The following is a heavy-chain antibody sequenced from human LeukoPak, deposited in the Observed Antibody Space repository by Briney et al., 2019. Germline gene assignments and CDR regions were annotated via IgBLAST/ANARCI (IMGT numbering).Heavy chain of an antibody. Sequence: TGGSLRLSCAASGFTLCRYSMHCVRHAPGKGLAWVSYISSSGSYIYYADSVKGRFTISRDNANNSLYLQMNSLRAADTAVYYCAREEYSGSYYFDYWGQGTLVTVSS. J-gene: IGHJ4*02. CDR2: ISSSGSYI. CDR3: AREEYSGSYYFDY. CDR1: GFTLCRYS. D-gene: IGHD1-26*01. V-gene: IGHV3-21*01.